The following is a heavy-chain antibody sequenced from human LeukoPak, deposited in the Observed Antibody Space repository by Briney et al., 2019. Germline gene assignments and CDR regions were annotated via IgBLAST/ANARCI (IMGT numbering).Heavy chain of an antibody. J-gene: IGHJ5*02. CDR1: GHSFSNYW. Sequence: GESLKISCKGSGHSFSNYWIGWVRQMPGKGLEWMGIIYPGDSDTRYSPSFQGQVTISADKSISTAYVQWSSLKASDTAMYYCARLYDILTSNSFDPWGQGTLVTVSS. CDR2: IYPGDSDT. D-gene: IGHD3-9*01. CDR3: ARLYDILTSNSFDP. V-gene: IGHV5-51*01.